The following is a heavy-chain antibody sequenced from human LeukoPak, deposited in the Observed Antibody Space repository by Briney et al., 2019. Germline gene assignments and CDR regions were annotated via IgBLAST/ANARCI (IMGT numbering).Heavy chain of an antibody. V-gene: IGHV3-21*01. D-gene: IGHD6-13*01. Sequence: GGSLRLSCAASGFTFSSYSMNWVRQAPGKGLEWVSSISSSSSYIYYADSVKGRFTISRDNAKNSLYLQMNSLRAEDTAVYYCARDDRSIAAAQGAFDIWGQGTMVTVSS. CDR3: ARDDRSIAAAQGAFDI. J-gene: IGHJ3*02. CDR2: ISSSSSYI. CDR1: GFTFSSYS.